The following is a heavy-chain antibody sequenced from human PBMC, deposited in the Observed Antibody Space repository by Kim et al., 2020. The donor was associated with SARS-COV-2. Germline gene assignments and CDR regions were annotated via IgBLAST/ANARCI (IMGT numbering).Heavy chain of an antibody. CDR2: IWYDGSNK. CDR3: ARDSLSVSVVDYYFDY. CDR1: GFTFSSYG. D-gene: IGHD2-2*01. J-gene: IGHJ4*02. V-gene: IGHV3-33*01. Sequence: GGSLRLSCAASGFTFSSYGMHWVRQAPGKGLEWVAVIWYDGSNKYYADSVKGRFTISRDNSKNTLYLQMNSLRAEDTAVYYCARDSLSVSVVDYYFDYWGQGTLVTVSS.